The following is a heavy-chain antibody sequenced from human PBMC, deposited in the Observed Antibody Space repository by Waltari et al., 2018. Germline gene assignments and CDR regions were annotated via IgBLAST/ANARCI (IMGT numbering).Heavy chain of an antibody. CDR1: TGSIISQS. V-gene: IGHV4-59*11. J-gene: IGHJ5*02. CDR2: IDDSGIT. CDR3: ARGRNWFDR. Sequence: QEQLHESGPGLVRPSETLSLTCSVSTGSIISQSWTWIRQPPGKGLEWIGYIDDSGITDYSPSLKSRVTLSVDMSKNQFSLRLSSVTAADTAVYFCARGRNWFDRWGQGTLVTVSS.